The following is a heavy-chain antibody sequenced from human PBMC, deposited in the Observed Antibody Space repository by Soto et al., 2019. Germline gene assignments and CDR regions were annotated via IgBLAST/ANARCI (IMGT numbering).Heavy chain of an antibody. Sequence: QVQLVQSGAEVKKPGSSVTVSCKASGGTFSSYAISWVRQAPGQGLEWMGRIITFIGTANYAQKFQGRVTITADDSTSTASMELTSLRSEDTAVDYCARVVMTTVPASYYYGMDVWGQGTTVTVSS. V-gene: IGHV1-69*18. D-gene: IGHD4-4*01. CDR2: IITFIGTA. CDR3: ARVVMTTVPASYYYGMDV. CDR1: GGTFSSYA. J-gene: IGHJ6*02.